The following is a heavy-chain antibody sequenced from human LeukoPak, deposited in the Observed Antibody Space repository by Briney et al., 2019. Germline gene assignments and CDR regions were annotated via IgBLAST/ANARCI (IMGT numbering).Heavy chain of an antibody. D-gene: IGHD2-15*01. J-gene: IGHJ4*02. V-gene: IGHV4-59*01. CDR2: IYYSGST. Sequence: KPSENLSLNCTVSGGSISSYYWSWIRQPPGKGLEWIGYIYYSGSTNYNPSLKSRVTISVDTSKNQFSLKLSSVTAADTAVYYCARVNRGAYSIDYWGQGILVTVSS. CDR3: ARVNRGAYSIDY. CDR1: GGSISSYY.